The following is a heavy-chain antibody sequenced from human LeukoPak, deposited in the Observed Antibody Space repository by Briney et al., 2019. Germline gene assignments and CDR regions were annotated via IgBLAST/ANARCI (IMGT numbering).Heavy chain of an antibody. CDR2: ISVYNGNT. J-gene: IGHJ5*02. V-gene: IGHV1-18*01. CDR1: GYTFTSYG. D-gene: IGHD2-2*01. Sequence: GASVKLSCKASGYTFTSYGISWVRQAPGQGLEWMGWISVYNGNTNYAQKLQGRGTMTTDTSKSTAYMELKSLRSDGTAVYYCARGIVVPAAMPRENWFDPWGQGTLVTVSS. CDR3: ARGIVVPAAMPRENWFDP.